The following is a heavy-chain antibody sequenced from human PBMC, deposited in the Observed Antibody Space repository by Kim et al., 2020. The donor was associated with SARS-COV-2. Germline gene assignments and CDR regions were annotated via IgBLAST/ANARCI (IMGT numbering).Heavy chain of an antibody. V-gene: IGHV4-59*01. J-gene: IGHJ4*02. Sequence: SETLSLTCTVSGESISPYYWSWIRQPPGKGLEWVGYVYFSGSTNYNPSLKTRVTISVDTSRNQFSLKMNSVTAADTAVYYCARWYYFDNSGYFDSWGQGT. D-gene: IGHD3-22*01. CDR1: GESISPYY. CDR3: ARWYYFDNSGYFDS. CDR2: VYFSGST.